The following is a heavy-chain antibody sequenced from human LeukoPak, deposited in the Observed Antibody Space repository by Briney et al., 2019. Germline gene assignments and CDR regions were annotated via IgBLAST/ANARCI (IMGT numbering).Heavy chain of an antibody. J-gene: IGHJ6*03. CDR1: GYTFTSYG. CDR2: ISAYNGNT. Sequence: ASVKVSCKASGYTFTSYGISWVRQAPGQGLEWMGWISAYNGNTNYAQKLQGRVTMTTDTSTGTAYMELRSLRSDDTAVYYCARVDRDYYYMDVWGKGTTVTISS. CDR3: ARVDRDYYYMDV. V-gene: IGHV1-18*01. D-gene: IGHD3-10*01.